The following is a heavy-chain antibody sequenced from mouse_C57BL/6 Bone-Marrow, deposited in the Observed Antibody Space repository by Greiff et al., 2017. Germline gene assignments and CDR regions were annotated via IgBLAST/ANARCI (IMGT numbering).Heavy chain of an antibody. Sequence: QVQLQQSGAELVKPGASVKLSCKASGYTFTSYWMHWVKQRPGRGLEWIGRIDPNSGGTKYNEKFKSKATLTVDKPSRTAYMQLSILTSEDSAVYYCARCDYDGTGYFDVWGTGTTVTVSS. J-gene: IGHJ1*03. CDR2: IDPNSGGT. D-gene: IGHD2-4*01. V-gene: IGHV1-72*01. CDR1: GYTFTSYW. CDR3: ARCDYDGTGYFDV.